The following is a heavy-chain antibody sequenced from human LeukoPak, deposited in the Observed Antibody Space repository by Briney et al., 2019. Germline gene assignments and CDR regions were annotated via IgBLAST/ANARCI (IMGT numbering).Heavy chain of an antibody. V-gene: IGHV1-2*02. CDR2: INPNSGGT. Sequence: ASVKVSCKASGYTFTGYYMHWVRQAPGQGLEWMGWINPNSGGTNYAQKFQGRVTMTRDTSICTAYMELRSLRSDDTAVYYCARAVGIGGWFDPWGQGTLVTVSS. CDR3: ARAVGIGGWFDP. CDR1: GYTFTGYY. D-gene: IGHD1-26*01. J-gene: IGHJ5*02.